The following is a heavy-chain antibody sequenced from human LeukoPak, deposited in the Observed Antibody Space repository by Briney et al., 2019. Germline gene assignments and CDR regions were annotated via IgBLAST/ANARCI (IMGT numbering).Heavy chain of an antibody. J-gene: IGHJ4*02. V-gene: IGHV3-23*01. D-gene: IGHD3-22*01. Sequence: GGSLRLSCAASGFTFRSYGMSWVRHAPGKGLEWVSSISGGGDSTHYGDSVKGRFTISRDNSKNTLYLQMNSLRAEDTAVYYCAIALYIDSGYYGVYWGQGTLVTVS. CDR3: AIALYIDSGYYGVY. CDR2: ISGGGDST. CDR1: GFTFRSYG.